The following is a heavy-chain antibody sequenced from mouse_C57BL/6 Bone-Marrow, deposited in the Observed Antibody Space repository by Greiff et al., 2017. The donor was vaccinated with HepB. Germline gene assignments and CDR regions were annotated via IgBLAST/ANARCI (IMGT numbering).Heavy chain of an antibody. CDR3: ARGDYDYDVSFDY. V-gene: IGHV1-82*01. Sequence: QVQLQQSGPELVKPGASVKISCKASGYAFSSSWMNWVKQRPGKGLEWIGRIYPGDGDTNYNGKFKGKATLTADKSSSTAYMQLSSLTSEDSAVYFCARGDYDYDVSFDYWGQGTTLTVSS. J-gene: IGHJ2*01. CDR2: IYPGDGDT. D-gene: IGHD2-4*01. CDR1: GYAFSSSW.